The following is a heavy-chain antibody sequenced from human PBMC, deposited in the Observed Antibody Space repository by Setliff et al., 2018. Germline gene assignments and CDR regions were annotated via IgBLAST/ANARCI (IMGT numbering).Heavy chain of an antibody. Sequence: ASVKVSCKASGYTFRQSIVSWVRQAPGQGLEWLGWIGVYSGNTYSAPKFQGRVTMTRDTSIKTAYLEVNGLTSDDTAVYYCVIPFCAGATCPPSWGQGTQVTVSS. CDR1: GYTFRQSI. CDR3: VIPFCAGATCPPS. J-gene: IGHJ4*02. V-gene: IGHV1-18*01. D-gene: IGHD2-21*01. CDR2: IGVYSGNT.